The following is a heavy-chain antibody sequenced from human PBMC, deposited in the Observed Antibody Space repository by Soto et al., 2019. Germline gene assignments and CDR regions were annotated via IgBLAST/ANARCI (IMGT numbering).Heavy chain of an antibody. Sequence: KASETLSLTCAVSGGSINSGGYSWNWIRQPPGKGLEWIGHIYHRGDTYYNPSLKSRVTISVDRSKNQFSLNLNSVTAADTAVYFCARARTVGVEFWFDPWGQGTLVTVSS. J-gene: IGHJ5*02. CDR3: ARARTVGVEFWFDP. CDR1: GGSINSGGYS. D-gene: IGHD4-4*01. V-gene: IGHV4-30-2*01. CDR2: IYHRGDT.